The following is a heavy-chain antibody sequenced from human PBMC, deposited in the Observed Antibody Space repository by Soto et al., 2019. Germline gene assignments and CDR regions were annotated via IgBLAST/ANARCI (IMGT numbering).Heavy chain of an antibody. CDR2: IHGGGNT. V-gene: IGHV3-53*01. J-gene: IGHJ4*02. D-gene: IGHD3-16*02. CDR3: AKVRYEYLWGSYRSTGNFDS. Sequence: EVRLVESGGGLIQPGKSLKLSCVASGFSVSAHYMTWVRQAPGKGLEWVSVIHGGGNTYYADSVEGRFTISRDDSKNILHLQMESLRADDPAVYYCAKVRYEYLWGSYRSTGNFDSWGQGALVTVSS. CDR1: GFSVSAHY.